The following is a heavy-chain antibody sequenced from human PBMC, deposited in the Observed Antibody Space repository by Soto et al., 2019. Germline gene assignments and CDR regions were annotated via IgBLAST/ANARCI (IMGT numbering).Heavy chain of an antibody. CDR2: IYHSGST. CDR1: GYSISSGYY. CDR3: SRAPRYDFWSWYSPYCFDH. D-gene: IGHD3-3*01. J-gene: IGHJ5*02. Sequence: SETLSLTCAVYGYSISSGYYWGWIRQPPGKGLEWIGSIYHSGSTYYNPSLKSRVTISVDTSKNQFSLKLSSVTAADTAADYYSRAPRYDFWSWYSPYCFDHWREGTLVTVSS. V-gene: IGHV4-38-2*01.